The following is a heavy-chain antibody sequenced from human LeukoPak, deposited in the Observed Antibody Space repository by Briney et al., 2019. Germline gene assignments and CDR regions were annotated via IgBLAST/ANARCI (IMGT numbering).Heavy chain of an antibody. D-gene: IGHD5-18*01. CDR1: GDSITGYY. Sequence: PSETLSLTCTVSGDSITGYYWTWVRQPPGKGLEWIGYVYHTGTSNYNPSVRSRITMSVDTSKNQYPMKLTSVTAADTAVYFCARALDTWSALDYWGLGTLVTVSS. CDR2: VYHTGTS. V-gene: IGHV4-59*01. J-gene: IGHJ4*02. CDR3: ARALDTWSALDY.